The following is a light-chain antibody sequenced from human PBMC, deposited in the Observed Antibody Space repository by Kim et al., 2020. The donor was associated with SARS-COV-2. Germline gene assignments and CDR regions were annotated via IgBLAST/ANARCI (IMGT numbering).Light chain of an antibody. V-gene: IGKV1-33*01. J-gene: IGKJ5*01. CDR2: DSS. CDR1: QDISNH. CDR3: QRYDSLPST. Sequence: SSVGGRVTITCQASQDISNHLNWDQQKPGKAPKLLIYDSSNLESGVPSRFSGSGSGTDFTFTISSLQPEDVATYYCQRYDSLPSTFGQGTRLEIK.